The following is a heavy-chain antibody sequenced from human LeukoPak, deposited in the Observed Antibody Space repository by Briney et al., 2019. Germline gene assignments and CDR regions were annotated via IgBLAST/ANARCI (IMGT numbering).Heavy chain of an antibody. CDR3: AKDPWQWLVSSEYFQH. Sequence: GGSLRLSCTASGFTFGDYVMTWVRQAPGKGLQWVSAVAGSGFSKYYTDSVRGRFTISRDNSQSTLYLQMNNLRVEDTATYYCAKDPWQWLVSSEYFQHWGQGTLVTVSS. CDR1: GFTFGDYV. CDR2: VAGSGFSK. V-gene: IGHV3-23*01. D-gene: IGHD6-19*01. J-gene: IGHJ1*01.